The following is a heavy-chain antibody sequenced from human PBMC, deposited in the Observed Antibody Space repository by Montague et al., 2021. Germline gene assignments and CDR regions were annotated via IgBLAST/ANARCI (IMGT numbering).Heavy chain of an antibody. Sequence: SETLSLTCSVSGDSISSKGNFWGWIRQPPGKGLEWIGVLDYSGTTYYSPSLRSRVTISVDTSKSQFSLKVTAVTAADTAVYYCARHRSRHHSMAFVASDHYFYMDVWAQGPPSPSP. V-gene: IGHV4-39*01. J-gene: IGHJ6*03. CDR3: ARHRSRHHSMAFVASDHYFYMDV. CDR2: LDYSGTT. CDR1: GDSISSKGNF. D-gene: IGHD2/OR15-2a*01.